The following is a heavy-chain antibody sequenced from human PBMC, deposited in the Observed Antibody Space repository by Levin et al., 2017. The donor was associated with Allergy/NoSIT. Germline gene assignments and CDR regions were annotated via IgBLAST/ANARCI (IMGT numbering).Heavy chain of an antibody. V-gene: IGHV3-23*01. CDR2: ISGSGGST. Sequence: GGSLRLSCAASGFTFSSYAMSWVRQAPGKGLEWVSAISGSGGSTYYADSVKGRFTISRDNSKNTLYLQMNSLRAEDTAVYYCAKIPSRRYYYYGMDVWGQGTTVTVSS. CDR3: AKIPSRRYYYYGMDV. CDR1: GFTFSSYA. J-gene: IGHJ6*02.